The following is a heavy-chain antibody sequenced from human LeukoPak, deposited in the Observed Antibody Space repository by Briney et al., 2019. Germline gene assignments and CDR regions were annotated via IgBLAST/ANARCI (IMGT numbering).Heavy chain of an antibody. D-gene: IGHD3-16*02. J-gene: IGHJ4*02. CDR1: GGSISSYY. V-gene: IGHV4-59*01. Sequence: SETLSLTCTVSGGSISSYYWSWVRQPPGKGLEWIGYIYYSGSTNYNPSLKSRVTISVDTSKNQFSLKLSSVTAADTAVYYCAREAVTFGGVIAAFDYWGQGTLVTVSS. CDR2: IYYSGST. CDR3: AREAVTFGGVIAAFDY.